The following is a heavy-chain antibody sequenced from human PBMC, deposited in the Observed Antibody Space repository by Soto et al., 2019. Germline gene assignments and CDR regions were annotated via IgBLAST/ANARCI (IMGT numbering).Heavy chain of an antibody. CDR3: ARVGYSSSWYWFDP. V-gene: IGHV1-18*04. D-gene: IGHD6-13*01. CDR2: ISAYNGNT. J-gene: IGHJ5*02. Sequence: EASVKVSCKASGYTFTSYCISWVREAPGQGLEWMGWISAYNGNTNYAQKLQGRVTMTTDTSTSTAYMELRSLRSDDTAVYYCARVGYSSSWYWFDPWGQGTLVTVSS. CDR1: GYTFTSYC.